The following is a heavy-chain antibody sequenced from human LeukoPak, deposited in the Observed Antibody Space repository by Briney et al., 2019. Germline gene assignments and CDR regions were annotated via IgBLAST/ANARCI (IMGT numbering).Heavy chain of an antibody. D-gene: IGHD3-10*01. CDR3: ARVKGWFGELLWDY. V-gene: IGHV3-48*04. J-gene: IGHJ4*02. CDR1: GFTFSSYS. Sequence: GGSLRLSCAASGFTFSSYSMNWVRQAPGKGLEWVSYISSSGSTIYYADSVKGRFTISRDNAKNSLYLQMNSLRAEDTAVYYCARVKGWFGELLWDYWGQGTLVTVSS. CDR2: ISSSGSTI.